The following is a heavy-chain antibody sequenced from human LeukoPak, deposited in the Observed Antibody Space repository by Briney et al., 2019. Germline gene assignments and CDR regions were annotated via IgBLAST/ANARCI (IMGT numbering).Heavy chain of an antibody. CDR2: ISGSGGST. V-gene: IGHV3-23*01. CDR3: AKDQVGATGLFDY. D-gene: IGHD1-26*01. Sequence: PGGSLRLSCAASGFTFSSYAMSWVRQAPGKGLERVSAISGSGGSTYYADSVKGRFTISRDNSKNTLYLQMNSLRAEDTAVYYCAKDQVGATGLFDYWGQGTLVTVSS. CDR1: GFTFSSYA. J-gene: IGHJ4*02.